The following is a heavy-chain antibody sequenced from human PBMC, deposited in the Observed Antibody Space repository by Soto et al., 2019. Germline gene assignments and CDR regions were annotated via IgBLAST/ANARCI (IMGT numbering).Heavy chain of an antibody. J-gene: IGHJ4*02. Sequence: QLQLQESGPGLVKPSETLSLTCTVSGGSISSSSYYWGWIRQPPGKGLEWIGSIYYSGSTYYNPSLKSRVTISVDTSKNQFSLKLSSVTAADTAVYYCARQKLRFLEWFTVDYWGQGTLVTVSS. V-gene: IGHV4-39*01. CDR3: ARQKLRFLEWFTVDY. CDR1: GGSISSSSYY. D-gene: IGHD3-3*01. CDR2: IYYSGST.